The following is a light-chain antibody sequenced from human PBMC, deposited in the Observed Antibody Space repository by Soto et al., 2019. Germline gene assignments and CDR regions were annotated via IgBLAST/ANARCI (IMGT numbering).Light chain of an antibody. CDR1: QIVTIS. V-gene: IGKV3-11*01. CDR2: DTS. CDR3: QQRSNWPPAIT. Sequence: EIVLTQSPATLSLSPGDRATLSCRASQIVTISLSWYQQKPGQPPRLLIYDTSYRAIGIPARFSGSGSGTDFTLTISSLEPEDFAVYYCQQRSNWPPAITFGQGTRLDI. J-gene: IGKJ5*01.